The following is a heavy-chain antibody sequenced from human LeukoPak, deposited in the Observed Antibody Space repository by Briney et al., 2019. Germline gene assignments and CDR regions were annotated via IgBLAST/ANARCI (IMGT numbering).Heavy chain of an antibody. CDR3: ARAVAGTFYYYYYMDV. J-gene: IGHJ6*03. V-gene: IGHV1-69*06. D-gene: IGHD6-19*01. CDR2: IIPIFGTA. CDR1: GGAFSSYA. Sequence: ASVKVSCKASGGAFSSYAISWVRQAPGQGLEWMGGIIPIFGTANYAQKFQGRVTITADKSTSTAYMELSSLRSEDTAVYYCARAVAGTFYYYYYMDVWGKGTTVTVSS.